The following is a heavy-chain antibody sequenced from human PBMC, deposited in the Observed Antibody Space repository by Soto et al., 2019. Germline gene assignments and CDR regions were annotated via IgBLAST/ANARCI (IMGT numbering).Heavy chain of an antibody. CDR2: IKQDGSEK. J-gene: IGHJ6*02. CDR1: GFTFSSYW. Sequence: GGSLRLSCAASGFTFSSYWMSWVRQAPGKGLEWVANIKQDGSEKYYVDSVKGRFTIPRDNAKNSLYLQMNSLRAEDTAVYYCARGPDYYYYGMDVWGQGNTVTVSS. V-gene: IGHV3-7*01. CDR3: ARGPDYYYYGMDV.